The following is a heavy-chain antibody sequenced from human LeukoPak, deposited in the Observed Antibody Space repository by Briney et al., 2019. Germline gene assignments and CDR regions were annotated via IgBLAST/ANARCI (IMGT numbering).Heavy chain of an antibody. V-gene: IGHV5-51*01. Sequence: GESLQISCKGSGYTFTTNWLAWVRQLPGRGLEWMGMINPGDSDTRYSPSFQGQVTISADKSISTAYLQWSSLKASDTAMYYCARQGAYGGNPLNIDYWGQGTLVTVSS. CDR2: INPGDSDT. D-gene: IGHD4-17*01. CDR1: GYTFTTNW. J-gene: IGHJ4*02. CDR3: ARQGAYGGNPLNIDY.